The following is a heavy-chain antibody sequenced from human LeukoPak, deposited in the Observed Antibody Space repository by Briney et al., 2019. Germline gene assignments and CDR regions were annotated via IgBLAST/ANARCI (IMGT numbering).Heavy chain of an antibody. J-gene: IGHJ4*02. Sequence: GGPLRLSCAASGFTFSSYGMHWVRQAPGKGLEWVAVIWYDGSNKYYADSVKGRFTISRDNSKNTLYLQMNSLRAEDTAVYYCARDQHYYDSSGYYFDYWGQGTLVTVSS. D-gene: IGHD3-22*01. V-gene: IGHV3-33*01. CDR3: ARDQHYYDSSGYYFDY. CDR1: GFTFSSYG. CDR2: IWYDGSNK.